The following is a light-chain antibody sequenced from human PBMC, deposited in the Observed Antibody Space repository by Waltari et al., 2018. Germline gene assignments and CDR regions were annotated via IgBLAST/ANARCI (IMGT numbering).Light chain of an antibody. Sequence: QSALTPPASVSGSPGQPLTISYSGSRSDFGPNNHVSWYQQHPGTPPKLIIYEVTEPPSGVSNLFSASKSGNTASLTISGLQAEEDAYYCCCSYAGINTYVFGTGTKVIVL. CDR3: CSYAGINTYV. V-gene: IGLV2-23*02. J-gene: IGLJ1*01. CDR1: RSDFGPNNH. CDR2: EVT.